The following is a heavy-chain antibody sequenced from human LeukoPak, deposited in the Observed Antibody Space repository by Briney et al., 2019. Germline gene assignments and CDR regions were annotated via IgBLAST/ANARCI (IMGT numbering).Heavy chain of an antibody. CDR1: GGSISSGGYS. V-gene: IGHV4-30-2*01. D-gene: IGHD4-17*01. J-gene: IGHJ4*02. CDR2: IYHSGST. Sequence: PSETLSLTCAFSGGSISSGGYSGSWIRQPPGEGLEWIGYIYHSGSTYYNPSLKSRVTISVDRSKNQFSLRLSSVTAADTAVYYCARGHGDYPFDYWGQGTLVTVSS. CDR3: ARGHGDYPFDY.